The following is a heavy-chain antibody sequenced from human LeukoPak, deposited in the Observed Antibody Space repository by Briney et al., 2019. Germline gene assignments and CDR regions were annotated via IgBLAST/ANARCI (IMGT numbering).Heavy chain of an antibody. CDR2: ISWDGGRT. D-gene: IGHD2-2*01. CDR1: GFTFDDYA. CDR3: AKDIRCSTPSCYEDGMDV. Sequence: GGSLRLSCAASGFTFDDYAMHWVRQVPGKGLEWVSLISWDGGRTYYADSVKGRFTISRDNSKNSLYLQMNSLRAEDTALYYCAKDIRCSTPSCYEDGMDVWGKGTTVTVSS. J-gene: IGHJ6*04. V-gene: IGHV3-43D*04.